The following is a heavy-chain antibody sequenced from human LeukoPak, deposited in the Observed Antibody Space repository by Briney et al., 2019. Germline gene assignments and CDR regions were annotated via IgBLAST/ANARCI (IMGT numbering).Heavy chain of an antibody. CDR1: GLTLNRYG. V-gene: IGHV3-30*03. J-gene: IGHJ5*02. CDR3: AGVPNVREGEWFDP. CDR2: ISYDGSTK. Sequence: GGSLRLSCAASGLTLNRYGMHWLRQAPGKGLEWVAVISYDGSTKNYADSVKDRFTISRDNSENTLYLQMSSLRVEDTAVYYCAGVPNVREGEWFDPWGQGTLVTVSS. D-gene: IGHD3-16*01.